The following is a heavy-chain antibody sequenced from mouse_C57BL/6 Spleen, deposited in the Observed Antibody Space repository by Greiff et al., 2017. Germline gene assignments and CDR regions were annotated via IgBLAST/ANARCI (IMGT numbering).Heavy chain of an antibody. Sequence: EVQRVESGGGLVKPGGSLKLSCAASGFTFSDYGMHWVRQAPEKGLEWVAYISSGSSTIYYADTVKGRFPISRDNAKNTLFLQMTSLRSEDTAMYYCARGGRGYAMDYWGQGTSVTVSS. CDR1: GFTFSDYG. J-gene: IGHJ4*01. D-gene: IGHD3-3*01. V-gene: IGHV5-17*01. CDR3: ARGGRGYAMDY. CDR2: ISSGSSTI.